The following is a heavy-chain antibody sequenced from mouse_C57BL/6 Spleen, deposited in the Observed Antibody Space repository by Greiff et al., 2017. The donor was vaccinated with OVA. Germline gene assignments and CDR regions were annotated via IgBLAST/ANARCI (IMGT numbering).Heavy chain of an antibody. Sequence: EVMLVESGGGLVQPKGSLKLSCAASGFSFNTYAMNWVRQAPGKGLEWVARIRSKSNNYATYYADSVKDRFTISRDDSESMLYLQMNNLKTEDTAMYYCVRRYSNYDGGFAYWGQGTLVTVSA. CDR3: VRRYSNYDGGFAY. CDR1: GFSFNTYA. J-gene: IGHJ3*01. V-gene: IGHV10-1*01. D-gene: IGHD2-5*01. CDR2: IRSKSNNYAT.